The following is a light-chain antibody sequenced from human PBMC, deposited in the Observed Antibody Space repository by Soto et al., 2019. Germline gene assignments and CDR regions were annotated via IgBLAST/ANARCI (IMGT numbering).Light chain of an antibody. CDR1: QSVSSY. J-gene: IGKJ1*01. V-gene: IGKV3-11*01. CDR2: GAS. CDR3: QQRSNWTQT. Sequence: IVLTQSPATLSLSPRERATLSCRASQSVSSYLAWYQQKPGQAPRLLIYGASTRATGIPARFSGSGSGTDGTLTISSLEPEDGAVYYCQQRSNWTQTFGQGTKVDIK.